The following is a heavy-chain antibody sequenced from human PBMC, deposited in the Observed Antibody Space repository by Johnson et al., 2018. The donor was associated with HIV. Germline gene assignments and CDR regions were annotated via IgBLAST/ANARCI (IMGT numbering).Heavy chain of an antibody. CDR2: IYSGGRT. Sequence: MMLVESGGGLVKPGGSLRLSCAASGFSFSDYYMSWIRQAPGKGLEWVSLIYSGGRTYYADSAKGRFTIPRDNSKNTLYLQMNSLRAEDTAVYYCARDSAYCGGDCHDAFDIWGQGTMVTVSS. J-gene: IGHJ3*02. D-gene: IGHD2-21*02. V-gene: IGHV3-66*02. CDR3: ARDSAYCGGDCHDAFDI. CDR1: GFSFSDYY.